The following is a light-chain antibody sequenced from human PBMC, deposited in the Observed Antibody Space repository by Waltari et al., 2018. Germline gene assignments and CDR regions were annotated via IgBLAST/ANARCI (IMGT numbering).Light chain of an antibody. J-gene: IGLJ2*01. Sequence: YVLTQTPSVSAAPAEPARISCGGIDLGGKRVPWYQPKPGRAPKMVISYESDRPSGIPERFSGSNSGNTAILTISRVEAGDEADYYCQVWDRGGFFGGGTKVTVL. CDR1: DLGGKR. CDR2: YES. CDR3: QVWDRGGF. V-gene: IGLV3-21*04.